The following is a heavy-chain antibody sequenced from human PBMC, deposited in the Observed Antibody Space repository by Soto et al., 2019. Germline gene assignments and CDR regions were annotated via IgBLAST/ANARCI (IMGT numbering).Heavy chain of an antibody. D-gene: IGHD3-22*01. CDR1: GYTFTSYG. V-gene: IGHV1-18*01. CDR2: ISANNGNT. CDR3: ARVQLRDSSGYYLDY. J-gene: IGHJ4*02. Sequence: QVQLVQSGAEVKKPGASVKVSCKASGYTFTSYGISWVRQAPGQGLEWMGWISANNGNTNYAQKLQGRVTMTTDTSTSTAYKELRSLRSDDTAVYYCARVQLRDSSGYYLDYWGQGTLVTVSS.